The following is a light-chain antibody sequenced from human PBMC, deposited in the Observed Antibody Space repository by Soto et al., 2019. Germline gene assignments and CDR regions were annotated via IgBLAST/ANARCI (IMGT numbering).Light chain of an antibody. CDR1: QSVSSTY. V-gene: IGKV3-20*01. Sequence: EIVLTQSPATLSLSPGGRATLSCRASQSVSSTYLAWYQQKPGQAPRLLIYGTSSRATGIPDRFSGSGSGTDFTLTISRLEPEDFAVYYCQQYGNSPITFGQGTRLE. CDR2: GTS. J-gene: IGKJ5*01. CDR3: QQYGNSPIT.